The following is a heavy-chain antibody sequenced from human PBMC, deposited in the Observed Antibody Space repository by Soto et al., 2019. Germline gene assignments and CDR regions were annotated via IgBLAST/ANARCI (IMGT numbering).Heavy chain of an antibody. V-gene: IGHV3-23*01. CDR2: VSGNGGNT. D-gene: IGHD1-26*01. Sequence: PGGSLRLSCVASGFSFSSYTMNWVRQAPGKGLEWVSGVSGNGGNTYYADSVKGRFSISRDNSKNTLYLQLNSLRAEDTAIYYCAKDRMGASGSFDLWGQGTFVTVST. CDR3: AKDRMGASGSFDL. CDR1: GFSFSSYT. J-gene: IGHJ5*02.